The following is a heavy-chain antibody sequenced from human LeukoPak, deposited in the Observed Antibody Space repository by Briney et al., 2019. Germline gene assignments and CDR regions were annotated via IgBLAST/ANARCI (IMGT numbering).Heavy chain of an antibody. CDR1: GFTFSSYW. CDR3: ARFKITYSSGFDY. J-gene: IGHJ4*02. D-gene: IGHD6-19*01. Sequence: GGSLRLSCAASGFTFSSYWMHWVRQAPGKGLVWVSRINSDGSSTSYADSVKGRFTISRDNAKNMLYLQMNSLRAEDTAVYYCARFKITYSSGFDYWGQGTLVTVSS. CDR2: INSDGSST. V-gene: IGHV3-74*01.